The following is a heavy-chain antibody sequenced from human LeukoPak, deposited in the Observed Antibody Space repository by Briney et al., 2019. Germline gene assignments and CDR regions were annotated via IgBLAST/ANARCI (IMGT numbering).Heavy chain of an antibody. CDR3: AKSNGYGLVDI. Sequence: PGDTLSLTCTVSGGSISSSKYYWRWARRRPGEGVGWIGNIFYSGSHSYSPSLRIRVTRPLHTSRNHFSLNRKPGTHADTAVCSCAKSNGYGLVDIWGQGTMVTVSS. V-gene: IGHV4-39*07. CDR2: IFYSGSH. CDR1: GGSISSSKYY. D-gene: IGHD3-10*01. J-gene: IGHJ3*02.